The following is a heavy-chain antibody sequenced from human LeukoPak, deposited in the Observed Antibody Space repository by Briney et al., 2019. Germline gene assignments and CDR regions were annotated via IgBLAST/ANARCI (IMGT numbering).Heavy chain of an antibody. V-gene: IGHV3-66*01. CDR1: GFTVSSNY. CDR3: ARDSTLIDYYYGMDV. CDR2: IYSGGST. D-gene: IGHD3-22*01. J-gene: IGHJ6*02. Sequence: QSGGSLRLSCAASGFTVSSNYMSWVRQAPGKGLEWVSVIYSGGSTYYADSVKGRFTISRDNPKNTLYLQMNSLRAEDTAVYYCARDSTLIDYYYGMDVWGQGTTVTVSS.